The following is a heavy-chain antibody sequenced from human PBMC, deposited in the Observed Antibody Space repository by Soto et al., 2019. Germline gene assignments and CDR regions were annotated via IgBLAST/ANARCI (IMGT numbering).Heavy chain of an antibody. D-gene: IGHD6-13*01. CDR2: IYYSGST. J-gene: IGHJ4*02. CDR1: GGSISSYY. Sequence: SETLSLTCTVSGGSISSYYWSWIRQPPGKGLEWIGYIYYSGSTNYNPSLKSRVTISVDTSKNQFSLKLCSVTAADTAVYYCARYRREAVAGYTLDNWGQGILVTVSS. CDR3: ARYRREAVAGYTLDN. V-gene: IGHV4-59*01.